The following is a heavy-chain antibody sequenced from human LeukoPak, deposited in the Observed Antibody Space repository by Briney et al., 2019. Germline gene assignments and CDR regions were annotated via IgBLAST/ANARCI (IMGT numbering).Heavy chain of an antibody. V-gene: IGHV4-59*01. D-gene: IGHD6-13*01. J-gene: IGHJ5*02. Sequence: SETLSLACTVSGGSISSYYWSWIRQPPGKGLEWIGYIYYSGSTNYNPSLKSRVTISVDTSKNQFSLKLGSVTAADTAVYYCAREVSSRYSSSFGWFDPWGQGTLGTVSS. CDR3: AREVSSRYSSSFGWFDP. CDR1: GGSISSYY. CDR2: IYYSGST.